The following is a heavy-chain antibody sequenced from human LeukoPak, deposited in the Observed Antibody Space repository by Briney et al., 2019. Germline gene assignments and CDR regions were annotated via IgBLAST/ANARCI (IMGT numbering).Heavy chain of an antibody. D-gene: IGHD3-9*01. CDR3: ATTRLLYTDYYWYFDL. V-gene: IGHV4-39*01. CDR2: MHFSGST. J-gene: IGHJ2*01. CDR1: GGSISSSHYF. Sequence: SETLSLTCTVSGGSISSSHYFWGWVREPPGRGLEWIGNMHFSGSTYYNPSLKSRVTLSVDPSKNQFSLELNSVTAADTAVYFCATTRLLYTDYYWYFDLWGRGTLVTVSS.